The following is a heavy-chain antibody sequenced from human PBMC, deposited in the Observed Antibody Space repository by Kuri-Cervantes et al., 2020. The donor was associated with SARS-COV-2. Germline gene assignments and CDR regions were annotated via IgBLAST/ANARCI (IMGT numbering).Heavy chain of an antibody. CDR2: ISSSGSSI. CDR1: GFTFSSYE. CDR3: ARDLPYDFWSGYSTGPNWFDP. Sequence: GESLKISCAASGFTFSSYEMNWVRQAPGQGLEWISYISSSGSSIHYADSVKGRFTISRDNAKNSLYLQMNSLRDEDTAVYYCARDLPYDFWSGYSTGPNWFDPWGQGNLVTVSS. J-gene: IGHJ5*02. D-gene: IGHD3-3*01. V-gene: IGHV3-48*03.